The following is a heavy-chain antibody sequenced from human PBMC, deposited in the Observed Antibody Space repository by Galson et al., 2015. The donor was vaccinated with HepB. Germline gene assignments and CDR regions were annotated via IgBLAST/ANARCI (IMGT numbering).Heavy chain of an antibody. V-gene: IGHV5-10-1*01. CDR1: GYSFTHYW. D-gene: IGHD5-12*01. J-gene: IGHJ4*02. CDR3: ARQTRGGSGHRGY. Sequence: QSGAEVTKPGESLRISCQGSGYSFTHYWTSWVRQMPGKGLEWMGRIDPSDSDTNYSPSFQGHVTISADKSISTAYRQWSSMKASDSAMYYCARQTRGGSGHRGYWCQGTLVTVSS. CDR2: IDPSDSDT.